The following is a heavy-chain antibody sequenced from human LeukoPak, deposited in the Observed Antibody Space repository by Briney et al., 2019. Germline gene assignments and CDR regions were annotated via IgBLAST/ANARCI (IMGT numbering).Heavy chain of an antibody. V-gene: IGHV3-48*01. Sequence: PGGSLRLSCAASGFTFSSYSMNWVRQAPGKGLEWVSYISSSSSTIYYADSVKGRFTISRDNAKSSLYLQMNSLRAEDMAVYYCASPYSSRWYELCYWGQGTLVTVSS. CDR3: ASPYSSRWYELCY. CDR2: ISSSSSTI. J-gene: IGHJ4*02. D-gene: IGHD6-13*01. CDR1: GFTFSSYS.